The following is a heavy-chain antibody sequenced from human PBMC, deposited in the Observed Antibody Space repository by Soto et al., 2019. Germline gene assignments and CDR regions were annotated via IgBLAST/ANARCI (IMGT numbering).Heavy chain of an antibody. V-gene: IGHV4-59*01. J-gene: IGHJ4*02. D-gene: IGHD2-8*01. CDR2: IYYSGNT. CDR3: ARRMRGASGNFDY. CDR1: GGSINNYY. Sequence: PSETLSLTCTVSGGSINNYYWSWIRQPPGKGLEWIGYIYYSGNTYYNPSLKSRVAISVDTSKNQFSLTLSSVIAADTAVYYCARRMRGASGNFDYWGQGTLVTVSS.